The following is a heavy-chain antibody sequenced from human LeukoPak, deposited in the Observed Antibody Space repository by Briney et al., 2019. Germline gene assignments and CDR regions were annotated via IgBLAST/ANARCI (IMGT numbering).Heavy chain of an antibody. V-gene: IGHV4-39*01. CDR2: IYYSGSN. CDR1: GGSISSSSYY. CDR3: ARRFGELLYYFDY. Sequence: PSETLSLTCTVSGGSISSSSYYWGWIRQPPGKGLEWIGSIYYSGSNYYNPSLESRITISVDTSKNQFSLKLSSVTAADTAVYYCARRFGELLYYFDYWGQGTLVTVSS. J-gene: IGHJ4*02. D-gene: IGHD3-10*01.